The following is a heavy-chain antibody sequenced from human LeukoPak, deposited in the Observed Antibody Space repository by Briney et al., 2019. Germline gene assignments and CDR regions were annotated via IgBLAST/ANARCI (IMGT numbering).Heavy chain of an antibody. V-gene: IGHV4-34*01. CDR2: INHSGST. CDR3: AREPSITMVRGVIITPDGMDV. CDR1: GGSFSGYY. Sequence: NTSETLSLTCAVYGGSFSGYYWSWIRQPPGKGLECIGEINHSGSTNYNPSLKSRVTISVDTSKNQFSLKLSSVTAADTAVYYCAREPSITMVRGVIITPDGMDVWGQGTTVTVSS. J-gene: IGHJ6*02. D-gene: IGHD3-10*01.